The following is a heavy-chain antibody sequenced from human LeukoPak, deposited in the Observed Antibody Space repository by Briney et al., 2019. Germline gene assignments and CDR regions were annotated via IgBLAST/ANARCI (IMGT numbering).Heavy chain of an antibody. CDR3: ATDGGYGDPLCMDV. V-gene: IGHV3-21*01. Sequence: GGSLRLSCAASGFTFSSYSMNWVRQAPGKGLEWVSSISSSSSYIYYADSVKGRFTISRDNAKNSLYLQMNSLRAEDTAVYYCATDGGYGDPLCMDVWGKGTTVTVSS. CDR1: GFTFSSYS. D-gene: IGHD4-17*01. CDR2: ISSSSSYI. J-gene: IGHJ6*04.